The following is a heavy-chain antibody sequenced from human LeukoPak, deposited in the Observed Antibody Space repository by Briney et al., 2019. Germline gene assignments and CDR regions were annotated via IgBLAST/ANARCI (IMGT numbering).Heavy chain of an antibody. CDR3: ARSRGYSGYGYFDY. J-gene: IGHJ4*02. V-gene: IGHV3-7*04. CDR1: GFTFSSYW. D-gene: IGHD5-12*01. Sequence: GGPLRLSCAASGFTFSSYWMSWVRQAPGKGLEWVSNIKQDGSEKYYVDSVKGRFTISRDNAKNSLYLQMNSLRAEDTAVYYCARSRGYSGYGYFDYWGQGTLVTVSS. CDR2: IKQDGSEK.